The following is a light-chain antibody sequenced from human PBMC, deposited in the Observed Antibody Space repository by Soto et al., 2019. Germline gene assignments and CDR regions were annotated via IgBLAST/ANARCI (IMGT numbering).Light chain of an antibody. J-gene: IGLJ2*01. Sequence: QSALTQPRSVSGSPGQSVTISCTGTSSDFTDYNYVSWYQEHPGKAPKLMIYDVTKRPSGVPDRFSGSKSGNTASLTVSGLQGEDEADYYCSSYAGSNNLVFGGGTKLTVL. V-gene: IGLV2-11*01. CDR3: SSYAGSNNLV. CDR2: DVT. CDR1: SSDFTDYNY.